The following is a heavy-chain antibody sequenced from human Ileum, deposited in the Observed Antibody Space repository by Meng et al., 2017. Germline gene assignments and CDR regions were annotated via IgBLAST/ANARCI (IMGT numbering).Heavy chain of an antibody. CDR2: IYESGTT. J-gene: IGHJ4*02. D-gene: IGHD1-14*01. CDR1: GDSIRNGNW. V-gene: IGHV4-4*02. CDR3: ARVSYNKGSPKFDS. Sequence: VAVQEAGPGRVEPSETLSLRCAVSGDSIRNGNWWSWVRQPPGKGLEWIGEIYESGTTNYNPSLKSRVTISVDKSKNEFSLKLSSVTAADTALYYCARVSYNKGSPKFDSWGQGTLVTVSS.